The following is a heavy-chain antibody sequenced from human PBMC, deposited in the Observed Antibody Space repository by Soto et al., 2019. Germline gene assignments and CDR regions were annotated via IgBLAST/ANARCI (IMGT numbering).Heavy chain of an antibody. CDR1: GFTFDDYA. J-gene: IGHJ6*02. V-gene: IGHV3-9*01. CDR2: VSWNSGSI. CDR3: AKDMRTGSGWYMSHYYYGMDV. D-gene: IGHD6-19*01. Sequence: EVQLVESGGGLVQPGRSLRLSCAASGFTFDDYAMHWVRQAPGKGLEWVSGVSWNSGSIGYADSVKGRFTIPRDNAKNSLYLQMNSLRAEDTALYYCAKDMRTGSGWYMSHYYYGMDVWGQGTTVTVSS.